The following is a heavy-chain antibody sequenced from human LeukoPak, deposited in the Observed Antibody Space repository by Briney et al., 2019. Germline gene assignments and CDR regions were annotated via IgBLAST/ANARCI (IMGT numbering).Heavy chain of an antibody. D-gene: IGHD6-6*01. CDR2: ISYNGNT. V-gene: IGHV4-59*01. CDR3: ARAGVVHDAFDI. Sequence: SETLSLTCTVSGGSISSDYWNWIRQPPGKGLEWIGYISYNGNTNYNPSLKSRVTISVDTSKTQFSLRVRSMTAADTAVYYCARAGVVHDAFDIWGQGTMVTVSS. CDR1: GGSISSDY. J-gene: IGHJ3*02.